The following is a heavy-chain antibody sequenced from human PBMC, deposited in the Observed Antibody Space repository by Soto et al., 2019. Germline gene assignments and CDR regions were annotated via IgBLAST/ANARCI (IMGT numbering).Heavy chain of an antibody. D-gene: IGHD6-19*01. Sequence: GGSLRLSCAASGFTFSSYSMNWVRQAPGKGLEWVSSISSSSSYIYYADSVKGRFTISRDNAKNSLYLQMNSLRAEDTAVYYCARGTIAVAGFGPQAAVGVLFYWGQGTLVTVSS. V-gene: IGHV3-21*01. J-gene: IGHJ4*02. CDR3: ARGTIAVAGFGPQAAVGVLFY. CDR1: GFTFSSYS. CDR2: ISSSSSYI.